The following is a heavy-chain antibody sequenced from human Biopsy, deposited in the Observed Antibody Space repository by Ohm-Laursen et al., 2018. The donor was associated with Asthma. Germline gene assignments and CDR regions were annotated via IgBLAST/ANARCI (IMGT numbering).Heavy chain of an antibody. CDR2: ISVYNGNT. CDR1: GYTFNSAG. CDR3: ARAVDYSHYYGIDV. J-gene: IGHJ6*02. D-gene: IGHD3-10*01. V-gene: IGHV1-18*01. Sequence: SAKVSCKTSGYTFNSAGITWVRQAPGQGLEWMGWISVYNGNTKVAQKLQDRVTMITDTSTSTAYMELRSLGSDDTAVYFCARAVDYSHYYGIDVWGQGTTVTVS.